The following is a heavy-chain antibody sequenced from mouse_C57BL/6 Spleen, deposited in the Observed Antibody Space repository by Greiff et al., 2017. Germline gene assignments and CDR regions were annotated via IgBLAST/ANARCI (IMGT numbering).Heavy chain of an antibody. CDR3: ARNPLLYGNYRYFDV. Sequence: VHLVESGPGLVQPSQSLSITCTVSGFSLTSYGVHWVRQSPGKGLEWLGVIWSGGSTDYNAAFISRLSISKDNSKSQVFCKMNSLQADDTAIYYCARNPLLYGNYRYFDVWGTGTTVTVSS. V-gene: IGHV2-2*01. CDR2: IWSGGST. D-gene: IGHD2-1*01. J-gene: IGHJ1*03. CDR1: GFSLTSYG.